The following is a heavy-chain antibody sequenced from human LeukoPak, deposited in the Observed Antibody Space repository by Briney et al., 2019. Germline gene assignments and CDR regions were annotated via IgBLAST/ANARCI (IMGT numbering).Heavy chain of an antibody. CDR1: GGTFSSYA. V-gene: IGHV1-69*05. D-gene: IGHD3-10*01. CDR3: ARDGDYYGSGSYHDY. CDR2: IIPIFGTA. Sequence: ASVKVSCKASGGTFSSYAISWVRQAPGQGLEWMGRIIPIFGTANYAQKFQGRVTITTDESTSTAYMELSSLRSEDTAVHYCARDGDYYGSGSYHDYWGQGTLVTVSS. J-gene: IGHJ4*02.